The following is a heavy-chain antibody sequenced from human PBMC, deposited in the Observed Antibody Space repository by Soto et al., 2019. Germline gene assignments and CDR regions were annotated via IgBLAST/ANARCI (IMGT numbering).Heavy chain of an antibody. D-gene: IGHD6-19*01. J-gene: IGHJ4*02. CDR2: IIPILGIA. V-gene: IGHV1-69*08. Sequence: QVQLVQSGAEVKKPGSSVKVSCKASGGTFSSYTISWVRQAPGQGLEWMGRIIPILGIANYAQKFKGRVTITEDNSTSTAYMERRSVRSEDTAVYYCARERYSSGWLPNWGQGTLVTVSS. CDR3: ARERYSSGWLPN. CDR1: GGTFSSYT.